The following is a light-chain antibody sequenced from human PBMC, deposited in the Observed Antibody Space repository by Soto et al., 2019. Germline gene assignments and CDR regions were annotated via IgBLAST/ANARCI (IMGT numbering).Light chain of an antibody. Sequence: VLTQSPATLSLSPGQRATLSCRASLGVVSFLTWYQQKPGQPPRLLIYDTSTRAPGIPARFSGSGSVTDLTLTIRSLEPGDFAVYFCQQRSDGLWTFGQGTKVEV. J-gene: IGKJ1*01. CDR2: DTS. CDR3: QQRSDGLWT. CDR1: LGVVSF. V-gene: IGKV3-11*01.